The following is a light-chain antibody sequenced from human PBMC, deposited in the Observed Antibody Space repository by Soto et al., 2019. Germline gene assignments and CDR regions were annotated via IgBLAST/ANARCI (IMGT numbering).Light chain of an antibody. CDR2: AAS. J-gene: IGKJ1*01. Sequence: IQMTQSPSSLSASVGDRVTITCRTSQSISTYLNWYQHKPGKPPKLLIYAASNLQRGVPSRFSGTGSGTDFTLTISSLQPEDFASYFCQQSYSPLWTFCQGTKVEV. V-gene: IGKV1-39*01. CDR1: QSISTY. CDR3: QQSYSPLWT.